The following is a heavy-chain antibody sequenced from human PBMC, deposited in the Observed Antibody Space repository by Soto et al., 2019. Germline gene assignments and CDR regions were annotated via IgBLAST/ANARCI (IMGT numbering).Heavy chain of an antibody. Sequence: QVQLVESGGGVVQPGRSLRLSCAASGFTFSSYAMHWVRQAPGKGLEWVAVISYDGSNKYYADSVKGRFTISRDNSKNTLYLQMNSVRAEDTAVYYCARSGGIAVAGTGVNFDYWGHGTLVTVSS. CDR1: GFTFSSYA. J-gene: IGHJ4*01. CDR3: ARSGGIAVAGTGVNFDY. D-gene: IGHD6-19*01. V-gene: IGHV3-30-3*01. CDR2: ISYDGSNK.